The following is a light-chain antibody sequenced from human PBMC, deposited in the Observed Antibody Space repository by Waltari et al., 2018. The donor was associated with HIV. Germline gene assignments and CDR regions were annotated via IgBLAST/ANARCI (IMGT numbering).Light chain of an antibody. CDR2: KAS. Sequence: VGDRVTITCRASQSISSWLAWYQLKPGKAPKLLIYKASSLESGVPSRFSGSGSGTEFTLTISSLQPDDFATYYCQQYNSIRGTFGQGTKVEIK. CDR1: QSISSW. J-gene: IGKJ1*01. V-gene: IGKV1-5*03. CDR3: QQYNSIRGT.